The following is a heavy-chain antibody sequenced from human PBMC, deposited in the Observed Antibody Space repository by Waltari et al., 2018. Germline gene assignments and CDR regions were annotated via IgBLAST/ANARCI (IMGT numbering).Heavy chain of an antibody. CDR1: GGTFSRYE. D-gene: IGHD3-10*01. CDR2: ISPIFGTA. J-gene: IGHJ6*02. Sequence: QVQLVQSGAEVKKPGSSVKVSCKASGGTFSRYEISWVRQAPGQGLEWMGGISPIFGTANYAQKFQVRVTITTDESTSTAYLELSSLRSEDTAVDYCAGEPGSGSYYEAYYYGMDVWGQGTTVTVSS. CDR3: AGEPGSGSYYEAYYYGMDV. V-gene: IGHV1-69*05.